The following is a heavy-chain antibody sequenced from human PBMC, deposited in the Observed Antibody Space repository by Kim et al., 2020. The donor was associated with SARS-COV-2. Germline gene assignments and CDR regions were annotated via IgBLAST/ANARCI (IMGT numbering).Heavy chain of an antibody. Sequence: ASVKVSCKASGFTFSTFYVHWVRQAPGQGPEWLGIINLSGGSTSYAQQFQGRVTRTRDTSTSTVYRELSSLRSEDTAVYYCARDITTTPLHYNDGRDVWG. V-gene: IGHV1-46*01. J-gene: IGHJ6*02. CDR2: INLSGGST. CDR3: ARDITTTPLHYNDGRDV. D-gene: IGHD2-15*01. CDR1: GFTFSTFY.